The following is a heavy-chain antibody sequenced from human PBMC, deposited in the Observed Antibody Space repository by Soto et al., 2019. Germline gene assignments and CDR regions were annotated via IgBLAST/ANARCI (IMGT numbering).Heavy chain of an antibody. CDR2: INHSGST. CDR1: GGSFSGYY. D-gene: IGHD3-10*01. Sequence: SETLSLTCAVYGGSFSGYYWSWIRQPPGKGLEWIGEINHSGSTNYNPSLKSRVTISVDTSKNQFSLKLSSVTAADTAVYYCARNSGSYLDYWGQGTLVTVSS. CDR3: ARNSGSYLDY. J-gene: IGHJ4*02. V-gene: IGHV4-34*01.